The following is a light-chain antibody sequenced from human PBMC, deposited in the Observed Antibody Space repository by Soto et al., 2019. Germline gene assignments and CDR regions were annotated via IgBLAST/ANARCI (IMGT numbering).Light chain of an antibody. J-gene: IGKJ4*01. V-gene: IGKV3-11*01. Sequence: EIALTQSPSTLSLSPGERATLSCRASQSVSRYLAWYQQKPGQAPRLLIYDASNRATGIPARFRGSGSGTDFTLTISSLEPEDFALYYCQQRGNWPSFGGGTKVDIK. CDR3: QQRGNWPS. CDR1: QSVSRY. CDR2: DAS.